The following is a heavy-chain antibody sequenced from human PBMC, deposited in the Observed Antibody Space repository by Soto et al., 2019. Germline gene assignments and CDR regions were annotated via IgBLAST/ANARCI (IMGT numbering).Heavy chain of an antibody. V-gene: IGHV3-66*04. J-gene: IGHJ4*02. D-gene: IGHD5-18*01. CDR3: ARHGYSYGGGYFDY. CDR2: IYSGGSA. Sequence: EVQLVESGGGLVQPGGSLRLSCAASGFTVSSNYMSWVRQAPGKGLEWVSVIYSGGSAYYADSVKVRFTISRDNSKITLYLQMNSLRAEDTAVYYCARHGYSYGGGYFDYWGQGTLVTVSS. CDR1: GFTVSSNY.